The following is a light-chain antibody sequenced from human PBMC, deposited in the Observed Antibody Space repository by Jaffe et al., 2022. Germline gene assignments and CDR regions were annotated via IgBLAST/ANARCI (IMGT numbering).Light chain of an antibody. CDR3: SSYTGRSTAVV. CDR2: EVT. J-gene: IGLJ2*01. V-gene: IGLV2-14*01. Sequence: QSALTQPASVSGSPGQSITISCTGNSSDVGAYNYVSWYQQHPGKAPQIMIYEVTNRPSGVSNRFSGSKSGNTASLTISGLQAEDEADYYCSSYTGRSTAVVFGGGTKLTVL. CDR1: SSDVGAYNY.